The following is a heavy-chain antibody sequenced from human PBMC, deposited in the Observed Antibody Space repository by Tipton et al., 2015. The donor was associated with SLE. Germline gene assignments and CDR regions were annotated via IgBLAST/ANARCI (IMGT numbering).Heavy chain of an antibody. CDR2: ITPIFGTA. J-gene: IGHJ6*03. CDR1: GGTLNSYA. CDR3: ARLYNHYVDDYYHMDV. V-gene: IGHV1-69*01. D-gene: IGHD3-10*01. Sequence: QVQLVQSGAEVKKPGSSVRVSCKASGGTLNSYAFSWVRQAPGQGLEWMGGITPIFGTANYAQKFRGRVSITTDASTSTGYMEMRSLTSEDTAVYYCARLYNHYVDDYYHMDVWGEGTSVTVSS.